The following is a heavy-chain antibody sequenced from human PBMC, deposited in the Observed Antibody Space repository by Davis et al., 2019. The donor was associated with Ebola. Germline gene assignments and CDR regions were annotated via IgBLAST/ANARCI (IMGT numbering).Heavy chain of an antibody. CDR2: TYYRSKWFV. V-gene: IGHV6-1*01. D-gene: IGHD3-22*01. J-gene: IGHJ4*02. CDR3: ARDPPYDQGYDY. Sequence: SQTLSLTCAISGDSVSSNTAAWNWIRQSPSRGLEWLGRTYYRSKWFVDYAVSVKSRMTINSDTSKNQFSLQLTSVTPEDTAVYNCARDPPYDQGYDYWGQGTLVTVSS. CDR1: GDSVSSNTAA.